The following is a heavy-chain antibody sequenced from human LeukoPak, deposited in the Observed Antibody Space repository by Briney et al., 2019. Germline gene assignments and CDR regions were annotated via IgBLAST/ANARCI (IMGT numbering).Heavy chain of an antibody. V-gene: IGHV1-69*05. J-gene: IGHJ6*03. CDR2: IMPLFNTA. Sequence: ASVKVSCKASGGTFSSYSITWVRQAPGQGLEWMGGIMPLFNTANYAQQFQGRVTITTDESTSTAYMELSSLRFEDTAMYYCARVDRYHYHPDVWGKGTTVTVSS. CDR1: GGTFSSYS. CDR3: ARVDRYHYHPDV.